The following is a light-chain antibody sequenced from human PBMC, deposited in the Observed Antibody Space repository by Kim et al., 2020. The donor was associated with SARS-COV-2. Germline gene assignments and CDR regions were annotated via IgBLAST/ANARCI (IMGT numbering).Light chain of an antibody. CDR3: ILYTGGGIWA. V-gene: IGLV8-61*01. CDR1: TGSFTTKDY. CDR2: STS. Sequence: GVPVTLPCGVSTGSFTTKDYPPWYQQTPGQSPRTLIYSTSSRSSGVPDRFSGSILGNKAGLTITGAQADDECDYYCILYTGGGIWAFGGGTQLTVL. J-gene: IGLJ3*02.